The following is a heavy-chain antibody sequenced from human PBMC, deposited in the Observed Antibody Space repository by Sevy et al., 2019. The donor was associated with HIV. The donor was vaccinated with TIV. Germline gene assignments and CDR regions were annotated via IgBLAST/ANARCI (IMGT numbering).Heavy chain of an antibody. Sequence: GGSLRLSCAASGFTFSSYWMSWVRQAPGKGLEWVATMKEDGSERNYVDSVKGRFTISRDNGKNSLYLQMNSLRAEDTAVYYCVREGVGGYSYSLDCWGQGTLVTVSS. D-gene: IGHD5-18*01. V-gene: IGHV3-7*01. J-gene: IGHJ4*02. CDR3: VREGVGGYSYSLDC. CDR1: GFTFSSYW. CDR2: MKEDGSER.